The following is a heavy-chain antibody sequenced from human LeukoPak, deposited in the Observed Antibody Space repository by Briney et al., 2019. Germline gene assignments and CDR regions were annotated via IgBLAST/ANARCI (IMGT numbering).Heavy chain of an antibody. D-gene: IGHD3-3*01. J-gene: IGHJ2*01. CDR1: GGSISSGGYS. Sequence: PSETLSLTCAVSGGSISSGGYSWSWIRQPPGKGLEWIGYIYHSGSTYYNPSLKSRVTISVDRSKNQFSLKLSSVTVADTAVYYCARHQGVVDLWGRGSLVTVSS. CDR2: IYHSGST. CDR3: ARHQGVVDL. V-gene: IGHV4-30-2*01.